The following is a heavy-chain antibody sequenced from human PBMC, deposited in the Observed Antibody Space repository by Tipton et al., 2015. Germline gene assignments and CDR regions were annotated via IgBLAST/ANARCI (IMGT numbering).Heavy chain of an antibody. CDR3: AREVWYYDSSGYDY. Sequence: TLSLTCTVSGGSITSVDYYWGWIRQPPGKGLQWIGSIYYSGSTYYNPSLKSRVTISVDTSKNQFSLKLSSVTAADTAVYYCAREVWYYDSSGYDYWGQGTLVTVSS. V-gene: IGHV4-39*07. D-gene: IGHD3-22*01. CDR2: IYYSGST. J-gene: IGHJ4*02. CDR1: GGSITSVDYY.